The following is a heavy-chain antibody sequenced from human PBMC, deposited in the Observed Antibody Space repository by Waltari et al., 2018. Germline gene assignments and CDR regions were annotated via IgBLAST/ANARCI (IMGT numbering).Heavy chain of an antibody. CDR3: AAIAARHWYFDL. Sequence: QVQLQESGPGLVKPSETLSLTCAVSGYSISSGYYWGWIRQPPGKGLEWIGSIYHSGSTSYNPSLKSRVTISVDTSKNQFSLKLSSVTAADTAVYYCAAIAARHWYFDLWGRGTLVTVSS. D-gene: IGHD6-6*01. V-gene: IGHV4-38-2*01. CDR2: IYHSGST. J-gene: IGHJ2*01. CDR1: GYSISSGYY.